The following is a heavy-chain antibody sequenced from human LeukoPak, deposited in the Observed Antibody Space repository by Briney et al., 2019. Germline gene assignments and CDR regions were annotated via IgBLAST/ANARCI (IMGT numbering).Heavy chain of an antibody. J-gene: IGHJ3*02. CDR3: ARGPPIMAYYYDSSGYYKDAFDI. CDR2: LYYSGST. V-gene: IGHV4-39*01. Sequence: PSETLSLTCTVSGGSISSSSYYWGWIRQPPGKGLEWIGNLYYSGSTYYNPSLKSRVTISVDTSKNQFSLKLSSVTAADTAVYYCARGPPIMAYYYDSSGYYKDAFDIWGQGTMVTVSS. CDR1: GGSISSSSYY. D-gene: IGHD3-22*01.